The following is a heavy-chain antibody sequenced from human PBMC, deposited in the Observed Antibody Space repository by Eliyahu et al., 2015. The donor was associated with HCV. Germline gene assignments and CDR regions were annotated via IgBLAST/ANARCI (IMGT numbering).Heavy chain of an antibody. Sequence: EVQLVESGGALVKPGGSLRLSCAVSGFTFSSAWMNWVRQAPGGGLEWLGLIKNDGTTDYAAPVKGRFTLSRHDSTNTLFLDMNSLKADDTAVYYCVADIANDNYPFDYWGQGTLVTVSS. D-gene: IGHD1-1*01. CDR2: IKNDGTT. CDR1: GFTFSSAW. V-gene: IGHV3-15*02. CDR3: VADIANDNYPFDY. J-gene: IGHJ4*02.